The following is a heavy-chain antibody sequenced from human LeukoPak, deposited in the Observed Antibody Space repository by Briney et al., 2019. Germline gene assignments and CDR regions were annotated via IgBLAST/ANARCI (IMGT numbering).Heavy chain of an antibody. D-gene: IGHD3-9*01. CDR3: ATVFNYDILTGYITLEDY. Sequence: GGSLRLSCAASGFTFSSHWMSWVRQAPGKGLEWVANIKQDGSEKYYVDSVKGRFTISRDNAKNSLYLQMNSLRAEDTAVYYCATVFNYDILTGYITLEDYWGQGTLVTVSS. CDR2: IKQDGSEK. J-gene: IGHJ4*02. V-gene: IGHV3-7*01. CDR1: GFTFSSHW.